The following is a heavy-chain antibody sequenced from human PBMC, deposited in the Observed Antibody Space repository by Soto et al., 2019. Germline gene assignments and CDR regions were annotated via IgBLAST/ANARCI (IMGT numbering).Heavy chain of an antibody. Sequence: ASVKVSCKASGYTFTSYGISWVRQAPGQGLEWMGWISAYNGNTNYAQKLQGRVTMTTDTSTSTAYMELRSLRSDDTAVYYCARDRQWELLLGWFDPWGQGTLVTVS. D-gene: IGHD1-26*01. CDR3: ARDRQWELLLGWFDP. V-gene: IGHV1-18*01. J-gene: IGHJ5*02. CDR2: ISAYNGNT. CDR1: GYTFTSYG.